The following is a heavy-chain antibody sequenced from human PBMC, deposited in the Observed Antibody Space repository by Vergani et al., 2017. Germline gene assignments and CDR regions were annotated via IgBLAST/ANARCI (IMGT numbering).Heavy chain of an antibody. CDR3: AGGRYRESYLY. CDR2: INPSGGST. CDR1: GYTFTSYY. D-gene: IGHD3-16*01. Sequence: QVQLVQSGAEVKKPGASVKISCKASGYTFTSYYMHWVRQAPGQGLEWMGIINPSGGSTSYAQKFQGRVTMTRDTSTSTVYMELSRLGSEETAVYYCAGGRYRESYLYGGQGTLVTVSA. V-gene: IGHV1-46*01. J-gene: IGHJ4*02.